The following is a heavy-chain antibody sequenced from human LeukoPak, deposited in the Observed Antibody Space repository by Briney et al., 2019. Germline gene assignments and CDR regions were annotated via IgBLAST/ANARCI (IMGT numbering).Heavy chain of an antibody. CDR2: IRYDGSNK. J-gene: IGHJ4*02. V-gene: IGHV3-30*02. D-gene: IGHD3-10*01. Sequence: PGGSLRLSCAASGFTFSSYGMHWVRRAPGKGLEWVAFIRYDGSNKYYADSVKGRFTISRDNSKNTLYLQMSSPRAEDTAVYYCAKDRLLWFGELAPSADYWGQGTLVTVSS. CDR3: AKDRLLWFGELAPSADY. CDR1: GFTFSSYG.